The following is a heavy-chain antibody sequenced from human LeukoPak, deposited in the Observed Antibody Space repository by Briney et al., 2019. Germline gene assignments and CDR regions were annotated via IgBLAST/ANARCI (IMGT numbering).Heavy chain of an antibody. J-gene: IGHJ4*02. D-gene: IGHD6-13*01. CDR3: ATHSSSRGPLRY. Sequence: SETLSLTCTVSGGSIRSSNYYWGWIRQPPGKGLEWIGSNYYSGSTYYSPSLKSRVTISVDTSKNQFSLKLNSVTAADTAVYYCATHSSSRGPLRYWGQGALVTVSS. CDR1: GGSIRSSNYY. CDR2: NYYSGST. V-gene: IGHV4-39*01.